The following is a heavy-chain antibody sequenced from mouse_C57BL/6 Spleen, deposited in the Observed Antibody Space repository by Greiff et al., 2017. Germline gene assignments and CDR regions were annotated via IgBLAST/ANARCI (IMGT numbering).Heavy chain of an antibody. D-gene: IGHD2-1*01. CDR1: GFTFSDYY. CDR3: ARRNCDCFDY. V-gene: IGHV5-12*01. Sequence: EVKLMESGGGLVQPAGSLTLSCAASGFTFSDYYMYWVRQTPEKRLEWVAYISNGGGSNYYPASLKCRFTISRDNAKNHLILQMRRLNSEYTAMYYCARRNCDCFDYWGQGTTRTVSS. CDR2: ISNGGGSN. J-gene: IGHJ2*01.